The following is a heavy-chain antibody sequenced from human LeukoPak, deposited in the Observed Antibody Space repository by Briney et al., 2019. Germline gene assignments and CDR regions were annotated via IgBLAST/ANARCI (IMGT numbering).Heavy chain of an antibody. Sequence: GGSLRLSCAASGFTFSTYEMNWVRQAPGKGLEWISYISGGGSTRYYAASVKGRFTISRDNAKNSLYLQMNRLRTEDTAVYYCAKGNSYGYGYHFDYWGQGTLVTVSS. J-gene: IGHJ4*02. CDR3: AKGNSYGYGYHFDY. CDR1: GFTFSTYE. CDR2: ISGGGSTR. V-gene: IGHV3-48*03. D-gene: IGHD5-18*01.